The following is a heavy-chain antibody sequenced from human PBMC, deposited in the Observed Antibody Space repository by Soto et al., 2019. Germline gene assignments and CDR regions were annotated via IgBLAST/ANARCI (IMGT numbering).Heavy chain of an antibody. Sequence: ASVKVSCKASGYTFTSCGISWLRQAPGQGLEWMGWISAYNGNTNYAQKLQGRVTMTTDTSTSTAYMELRSLRSDDTAVYYCARDYSDFWSGSVHSCFARWGQGALVTVSS. J-gene: IGHJ4*02. CDR1: GYTFTSCG. D-gene: IGHD3-3*01. CDR2: ISAYNGNT. V-gene: IGHV1-18*01. CDR3: ARDYSDFWSGSVHSCFAR.